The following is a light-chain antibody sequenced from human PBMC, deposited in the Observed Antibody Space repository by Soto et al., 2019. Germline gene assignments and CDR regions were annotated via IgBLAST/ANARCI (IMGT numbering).Light chain of an antibody. J-gene: IGKJ1*01. V-gene: IGKV3-15*01. CDR1: QSVSSN. CDR3: QQYNNWPPLA. CDR2: GAS. Sequence: EIVMTQSPATLSVSPGERVTLSCRASQSVSSNLAWYQQKPGQAPRLLIYGASTRATGIPARFSGSGSGTDFTLAISSLQSEDFAVYYCQQYNNWPPLAFGQGTKVEIK.